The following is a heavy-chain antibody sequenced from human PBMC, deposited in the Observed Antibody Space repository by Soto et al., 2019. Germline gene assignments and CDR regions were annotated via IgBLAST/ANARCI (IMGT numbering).Heavy chain of an antibody. D-gene: IGHD3-22*01. J-gene: IGHJ6*02. CDR2: IKSKTDGGTT. CDR1: GFTFSNAW. CDR3: TTDPEYYDSSGYYYHMDV. Sequence: GGSLRLSCAASGFTFSNAWMNWVRQAPGKGLEWVGRIKSKTDGGTTDYAAPVKGRFTISRDDSKNTLYLQMNSLKTEDTAVYYCTTDPEYYDSSGYYYHMDVWGQGTTVTVSS. V-gene: IGHV3-15*07.